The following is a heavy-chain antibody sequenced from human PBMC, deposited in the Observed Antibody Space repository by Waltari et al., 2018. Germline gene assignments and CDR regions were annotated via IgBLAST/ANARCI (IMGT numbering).Heavy chain of an antibody. Sequence: QVQLQQWGAGLLKPSETLSLTCAVYGESLRGYFWCWIRQPPGKGVEWIGEISHSRSTNFNPSLKNRVTISVDTSKRQFSLKLSSVTAADAAVYFCARGPMLDYGDNSGHYYYGLDVWGQGTTVIVSS. CDR2: ISHSRST. J-gene: IGHJ6*02. CDR1: GESLRGYF. V-gene: IGHV4-34*01. CDR3: ARGPMLDYGDNSGHYYYGLDV. D-gene: IGHD4-17*01.